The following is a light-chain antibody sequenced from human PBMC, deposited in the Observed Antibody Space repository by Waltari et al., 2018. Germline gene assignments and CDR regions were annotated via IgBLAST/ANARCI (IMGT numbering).Light chain of an antibody. CDR1: QSISSH. Sequence: EIVLTQSPGTLSLSPGERATLSCRASQSISSHLAWYQQKPGQAPRLLICDASKRATGIPARFSGSESGTDFTLTISSLEPEDFAVYYCQQPPLTFGGGTKVEI. CDR3: QQPPLT. J-gene: IGKJ4*01. V-gene: IGKV3-11*01. CDR2: DAS.